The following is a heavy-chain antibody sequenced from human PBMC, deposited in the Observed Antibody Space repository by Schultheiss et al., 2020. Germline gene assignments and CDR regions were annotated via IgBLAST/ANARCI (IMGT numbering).Heavy chain of an antibody. V-gene: IGHV4-34*01. Sequence: SETLSLTCAVYGGSFSGYYWSWIRQPPGKGLEWIGEINHSGSTNYNPSLKSRVTISVDTSKNQFSLKLSSVTAADTAVYYCAREATVTTTIDYWGQGTLVTGSS. CDR1: GGSFSGYY. J-gene: IGHJ4*02. D-gene: IGHD4-11*01. CDR2: INHSGST. CDR3: AREATVTTTIDY.